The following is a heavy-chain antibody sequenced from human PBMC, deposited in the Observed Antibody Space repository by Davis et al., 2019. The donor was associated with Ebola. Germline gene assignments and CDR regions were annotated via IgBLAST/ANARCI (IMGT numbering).Heavy chain of an antibody. CDR3: ARALRYSSSYYYSYYYGMDV. CDR1: AFTFSDYY. J-gene: IGHJ6*02. Sequence: GGSLRLSCAASAFTFSDYYMSWIRQAPGKGLEWVSYISSSGSTISYADSVKGRFTISRDNAKNSLYLQMNSLRAEDTAVYYCARALRYSSSYYYSYYYGMDVWGQGTTVTVSS. V-gene: IGHV3-11*01. CDR2: ISSSGSTI. D-gene: IGHD6-13*01.